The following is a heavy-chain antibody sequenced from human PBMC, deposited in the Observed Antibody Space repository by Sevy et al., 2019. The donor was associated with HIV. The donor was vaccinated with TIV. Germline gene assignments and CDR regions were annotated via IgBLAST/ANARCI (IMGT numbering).Heavy chain of an antibody. D-gene: IGHD1-7*01. Sequence: GGSLRLSCAASGFTLRNYAVNWVRQAPGKGLEWVSAAVGVDDTTYYADSVKGRFIISSDDSKNTLYLQMTSLTAEDTAVYFCAKGTANAGYYFDYWGRGTLVTVSS. CDR2: AVGVDDTT. CDR1: GFTLRNYA. V-gene: IGHV3-23*01. CDR3: AKGTANAGYYFDY. J-gene: IGHJ4*02.